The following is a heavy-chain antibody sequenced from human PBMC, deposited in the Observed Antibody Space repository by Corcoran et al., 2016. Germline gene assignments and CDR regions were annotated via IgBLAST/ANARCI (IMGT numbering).Heavy chain of an antibody. D-gene: IGHD2-15*01. CDR2: ISSSSSYI. V-gene: IGHV3-21*01. J-gene: IGHJ4*02. CDR3: ARDRYCSGGSCYSTSD. Sequence: EVQLVESGGGLVKPGGSLRLSCAASGFAFSSYSMDRVRQAPGKGLEWVSSISSSSSYIYYADSVKGRFTIARDNAKNSLYLQMNSLRAEDAAGYDCARDRYCSGGSCYSTSDWGQGTLVTVAS. CDR1: GFAFSSYS.